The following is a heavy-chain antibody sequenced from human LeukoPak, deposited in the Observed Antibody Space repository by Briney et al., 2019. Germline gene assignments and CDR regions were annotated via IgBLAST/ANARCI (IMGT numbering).Heavy chain of an antibody. V-gene: IGHV1-2*02. CDR2: INPNSGGT. J-gene: IGHJ4*02. D-gene: IGHD3-10*01. CDR1: GYTFTGYY. CDR3: ARDRELWFGELLPLDY. Sequence: ASVKVSCKASGYTFTGYYMHWVRQAPGQGLEWMGWINPNSGGTNYAQKFQGRVTMTRDTSISTAYMELSRLRSGDTAVYYCARDRELWFGELLPLDYWGQGTLVTVSS.